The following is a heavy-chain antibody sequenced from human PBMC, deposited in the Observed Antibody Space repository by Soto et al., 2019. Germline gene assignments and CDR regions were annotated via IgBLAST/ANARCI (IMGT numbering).Heavy chain of an antibody. CDR1: GCSISTYY. CDR2: MHYRDTT. J-gene: IGHJ2*01. D-gene: IGHD3-22*01. Sequence: SETLSLTCTVSGCSISTYYWSWIWQPPRKGLEWIGYMHYRDTTNYNPSLTSRATISVDTSKHHFSLPLSSATAADTPVPYCARGYYDCSGYYHAYWYFDLWGRGTLVTVS. V-gene: IGHV4-59*12. CDR3: ARGYYDCSGYYHAYWYFDL.